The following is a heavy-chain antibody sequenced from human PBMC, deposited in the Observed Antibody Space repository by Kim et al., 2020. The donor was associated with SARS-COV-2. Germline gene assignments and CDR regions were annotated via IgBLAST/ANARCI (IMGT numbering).Heavy chain of an antibody. V-gene: IGHV3-23*01. CDR2: ICGGGVTT. J-gene: IGHJ4*02. Sequence: GGSLRLSCAASGFTFSSYAMNWVRQAPGKGLEWVSVICGGGVTTYYADSVKGRFTISRDNSKNTLYLQMNNLRAEDTAIYYCAKFIGSCGDNYRPLDYWGQGTLVTVSS. CDR1: GFTFSSYA. D-gene: IGHD3-10*01. CDR3: AKFIGSCGDNYRPLDY.